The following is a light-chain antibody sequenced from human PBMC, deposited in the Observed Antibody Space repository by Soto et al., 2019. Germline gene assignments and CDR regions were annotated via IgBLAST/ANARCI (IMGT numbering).Light chain of an antibody. Sequence: QSALTQPASVSGSPGQSITIASTGTSSDVGSYNYVSWYQHHPGKAPKLMIYDVTNRPSGVSNRFSGSKSGNTASLTISGLQAEDEADYYCSSYTSRSTVIFGGGTKLTVL. V-gene: IGLV2-14*03. CDR1: SSDVGSYNY. J-gene: IGLJ2*01. CDR2: DVT. CDR3: SSYTSRSTVI.